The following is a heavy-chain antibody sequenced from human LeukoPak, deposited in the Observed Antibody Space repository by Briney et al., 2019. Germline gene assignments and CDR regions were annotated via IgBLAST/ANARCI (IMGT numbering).Heavy chain of an antibody. CDR3: AKEIHAYCSGGSCYYDAFDI. V-gene: IGHV3-53*01. Sequence: GGSLRLSCAASGFTVSINYMSWVRQAPGKGLEWVSVIYRGGTTYYADSVKGRFSISRDNSKNTLYLQMNSLRAEDTAVYYCAKEIHAYCSGGSCYYDAFDIWGQGTMVTVSS. CDR1: GFTVSINY. J-gene: IGHJ3*02. D-gene: IGHD2-15*01. CDR2: IYRGGTT.